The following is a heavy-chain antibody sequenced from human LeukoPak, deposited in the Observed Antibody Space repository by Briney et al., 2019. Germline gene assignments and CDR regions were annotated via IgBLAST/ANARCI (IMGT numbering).Heavy chain of an antibody. D-gene: IGHD4-17*01. Sequence: ASVKVSCKASGYTFTGYYMHWVRQAPGQGLEWMGWINPNSGGTNYAQKFQGRVTMTRDTSISTAYMELSSLRSEDTAVYYCARVRTTVITQTASNYAFDIWGQGTMVTVSS. V-gene: IGHV1-2*02. CDR1: GYTFTGYY. CDR2: INPNSGGT. CDR3: ARVRTTVITQTASNYAFDI. J-gene: IGHJ3*02.